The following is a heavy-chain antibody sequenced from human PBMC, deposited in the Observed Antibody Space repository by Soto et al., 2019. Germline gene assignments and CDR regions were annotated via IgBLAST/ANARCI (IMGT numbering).Heavy chain of an antibody. CDR2: ISSSSSTI. Sequence: PGGSLRLSCAASGFTFSSYSMNWVRQAPGKGLEWVSYISSSSSTIYYADSVKGRFTISRDNAKNSLYLQMNSLRDEDTAVYYCARVGDPNLYYYYGMDVWGQGTTVTVSS. J-gene: IGHJ6*02. V-gene: IGHV3-48*02. D-gene: IGHD2-21*02. CDR3: ARVGDPNLYYYYGMDV. CDR1: GFTFSSYS.